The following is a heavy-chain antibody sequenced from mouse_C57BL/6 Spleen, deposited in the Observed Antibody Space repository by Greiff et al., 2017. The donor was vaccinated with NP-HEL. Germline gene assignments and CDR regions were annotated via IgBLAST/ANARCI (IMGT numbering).Heavy chain of an antibody. CDR3: ARSGGYYVSWYFDA. V-gene: IGHV1-78*01. CDR2: IYPRDGST. J-gene: IGHJ1*03. CDR1: DHT. D-gene: IGHD2-3*01. Sequence: DHTIHWMKQRPEQGLEWIGYIYPRDGSTKYNEKFKGKATLTADKSSSTAYMQLNSLTSEDSAVYFCARSGGYYVSWYFDAWGTGTTVTVSS.